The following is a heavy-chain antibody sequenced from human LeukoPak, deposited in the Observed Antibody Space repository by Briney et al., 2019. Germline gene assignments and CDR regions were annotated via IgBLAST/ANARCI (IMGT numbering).Heavy chain of an antibody. V-gene: IGHV3-30*02. J-gene: IGHJ6*03. CDR1: GFRFSIDG. D-gene: IGHD3-10*01. CDR2: IWYDGSNE. CDR3: AKNFGSGRDNYYYMDV. Sequence: PGGSLRLSCAVSGFRFSIDGMHWVRQAPGKGLEWVAFIWYDGSNEYYADSVKGRFTISRDNSKSTLYLQMNSLRPEDTALYYCAKNFGSGRDNYYYMDVWGKGTTVTISS.